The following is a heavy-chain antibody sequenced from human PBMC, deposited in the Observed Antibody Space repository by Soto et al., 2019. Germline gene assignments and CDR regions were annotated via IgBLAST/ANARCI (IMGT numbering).Heavy chain of an antibody. CDR3: ARVSGSYYYGMDV. V-gene: IGHV4-4*02. CDR1: GGSISSSYW. CDR2: IYHSGSP. Sequence: QVQLQESGPGLVKPSGTLSLTCAVSGGSISSSYWWSWVRQPPGKGLEWIGEIYHSGSPNYNTSLKSRVTISVDKSKNQFSLKLTSVTAADTAVYYCARVSGSYYYGMDVWGQGTTVTVSS. J-gene: IGHJ6*02.